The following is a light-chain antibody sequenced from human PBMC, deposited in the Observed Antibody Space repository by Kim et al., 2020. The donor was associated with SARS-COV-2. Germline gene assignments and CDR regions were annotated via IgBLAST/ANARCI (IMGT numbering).Light chain of an antibody. J-gene: IGLJ1*01. V-gene: IGLV2-14*03. Sequence: GQSITISCTGTSSDVGGYNSVSWYQQHPAKAPKLMIYGVSNRPSGVSNRFSGSKSGNTASLTISGLQAEDEADYYCTSYTSSYTYVFGTGTKVTVL. CDR2: GVS. CDR3: TSYTSSYTYV. CDR1: SSDVGGYNS.